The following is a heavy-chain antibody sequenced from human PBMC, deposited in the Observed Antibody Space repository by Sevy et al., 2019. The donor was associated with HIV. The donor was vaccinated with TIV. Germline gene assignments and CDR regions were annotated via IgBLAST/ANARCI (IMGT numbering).Heavy chain of an antibody. Sequence: GGSLRLSCAASGFTFSSYSMNWVRQAPGKGLEWVSPISSSISYIYYADSVKGRFTISRDNAKNSLYLQMNSLRAEDTAVYYCATGKVNYYDSTIARVWGQGTLVTVSS. V-gene: IGHV3-21*01. J-gene: IGHJ4*02. CDR3: ATGKVNYYDSTIARV. CDR1: GFTFSSYS. D-gene: IGHD3-22*01. CDR2: ISSSISYI.